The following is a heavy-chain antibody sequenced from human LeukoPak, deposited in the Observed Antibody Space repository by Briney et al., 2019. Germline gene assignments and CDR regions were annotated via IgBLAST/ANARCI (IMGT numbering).Heavy chain of an antibody. CDR3: ARGFSGSYGALVDS. V-gene: IGHV3-21*01. J-gene: IGHJ4*02. CDR2: ISSSSSYI. D-gene: IGHD1-26*01. CDR1: GFTFRSDS. Sequence: PGRSLRLSCAASGFTFRSDSMNWGRHAPGKGLERVSSISSSSSYIYSADSAKGRFTIHRDNAKNSLYLQMNSLRPEATAVYPCARGFSGSYGALVDSWGQGTLVTVSS.